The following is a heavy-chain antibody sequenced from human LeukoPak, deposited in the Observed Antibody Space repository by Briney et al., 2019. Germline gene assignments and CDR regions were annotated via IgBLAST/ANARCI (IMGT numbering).Heavy chain of an antibody. V-gene: IGHV3-23*01. CDR3: AKDWIVGAPTIFDY. CDR2: ISGIVSGT. J-gene: IGHJ4*02. CDR1: GFAFSNSA. D-gene: IGHD1-26*01. Sequence: PGGSLRLSCAATGFAFSNSAMTWVRQGPGKGLEWVSGISGIVSGTYYADSVKGRFTISRDNSKNTLYLQMNSLRAEDTAVYYCAKDWIVGAPTIFDYWGQGTLVTVSS.